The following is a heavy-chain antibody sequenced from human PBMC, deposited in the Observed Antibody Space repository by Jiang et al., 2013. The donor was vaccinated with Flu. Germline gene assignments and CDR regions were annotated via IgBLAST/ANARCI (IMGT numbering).Heavy chain of an antibody. V-gene: IGHV1-2*02. J-gene: IGHJ5*02. Sequence: GAEVKKPGSSVKVSCKASGYTFTIYYIHWVRQAPGQGLELMGWINPYSGGTDYAQKFQGRVTMTRDTSISTAYMELSRLTSDDTAVYYCTRDSGPPDHWFDPWGQGTLVTVSS. CDR3: TRDSGPPDHWFDP. CDR1: GYTFTIYY. CDR2: INPYSGGT.